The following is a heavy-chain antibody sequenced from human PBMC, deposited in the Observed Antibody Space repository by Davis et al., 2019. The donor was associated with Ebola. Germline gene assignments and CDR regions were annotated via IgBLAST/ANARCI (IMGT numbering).Heavy chain of an antibody. CDR1: GGSIGNYY. D-gene: IGHD1-26*01. CDR3: AREGTSSQGRGLDV. V-gene: IGHV4-59*08. CDR2: IYYAGTT. Sequence: PGGSLRLSCTVSGGSIGNYYWTWIRQPPGKGLEWIGYIYYAGTTNCNPSLKSRVTMSIDTSTNHFSLNLASVTAADTAVYYCAREGTSSQGRGLDVWGQGTTVTVSS. J-gene: IGHJ6*02.